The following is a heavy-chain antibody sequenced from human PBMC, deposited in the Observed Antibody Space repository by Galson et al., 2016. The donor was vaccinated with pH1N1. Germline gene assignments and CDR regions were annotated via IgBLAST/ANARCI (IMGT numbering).Heavy chain of an antibody. V-gene: IGHV2-70*01. CDR3: ARLDYGDYSGYFEY. J-gene: IGHJ4*02. Sequence: TLSLTCSVSGGSIRSSSYYWGWIRQPPGKALEWLALIDWDDDKYYSTSLKTRLTISKDTSKNQVVLTMTNMDPVDTATYYCARLDYGDYSGYFEYWGQGTLVTVSS. CDR1: GGSIRSSSYY. CDR2: IDWDDDK. D-gene: IGHD4-17*01.